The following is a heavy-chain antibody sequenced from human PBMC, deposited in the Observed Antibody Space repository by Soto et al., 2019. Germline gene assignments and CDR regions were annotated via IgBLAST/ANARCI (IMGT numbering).Heavy chain of an antibody. CDR1: GFTFSSYE. J-gene: IGHJ4*02. D-gene: IGHD6-19*01. Sequence: EVQLVESGGGLVQPGGSLRLSCAASGFTFSSYEMNWVRQAPGKGLEWVSYISSSGSTIYYADSVKGRFTISRDNAKNSLYLQMNSLRAEDTAVYYCARDPSGWYGFDYWGQGTLVTVYS. CDR3: ARDPSGWYGFDY. CDR2: ISSSGSTI. V-gene: IGHV3-48*03.